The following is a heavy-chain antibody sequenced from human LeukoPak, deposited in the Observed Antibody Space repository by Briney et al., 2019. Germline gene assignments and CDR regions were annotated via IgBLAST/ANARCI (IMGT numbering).Heavy chain of an antibody. J-gene: IGHJ3*02. CDR2: IYYSGST. V-gene: IGHV4-31*11. Sequence: PSETLSLTCAVYGGSFSGYYWSWIRQHPGKGLEWIGYIYYSGSTYYNPSLKSRVTISIDTSKNQFSLKLSSVTAADTAVYYCARDGGYCSGGNCFDAFDIWGQGTMVTVSS. CDR3: ARDGGYCSGGNCFDAFDI. CDR1: GGSFSGYY. D-gene: IGHD2-15*01.